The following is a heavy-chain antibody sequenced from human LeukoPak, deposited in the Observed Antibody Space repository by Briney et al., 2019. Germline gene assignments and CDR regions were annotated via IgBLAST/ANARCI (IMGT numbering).Heavy chain of an antibody. CDR3: ARAGPKLPKWGYYFDY. CDR1: GFTFTSYS. J-gene: IGHJ4*02. CDR2: ISSSSSYI. D-gene: IGHD1-26*01. Sequence: GGSLRLSCAASGFTFTSYSMNWVRQAPGKGLEWVSSISSSSSYIYYADSVKGRFTISRDNAKNSLYLQMNSLRAEDTAVYYCARAGPKLPKWGYYFDYWGQGTLVTVSS. V-gene: IGHV3-21*01.